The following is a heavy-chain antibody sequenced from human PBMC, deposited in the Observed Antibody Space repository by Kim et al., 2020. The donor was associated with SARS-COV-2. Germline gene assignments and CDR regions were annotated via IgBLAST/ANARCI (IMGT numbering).Heavy chain of an antibody. Sequence: GSGNYNPSLKSRVTISVDTSRNQFSLSLTSLTAADTAVYYCARGRVGIGYWGQGTLVTVSS. V-gene: IGHV4-39*07. CDR2: GSG. J-gene: IGHJ4*02. D-gene: IGHD1-26*01. CDR3: ARGRVGIGY.